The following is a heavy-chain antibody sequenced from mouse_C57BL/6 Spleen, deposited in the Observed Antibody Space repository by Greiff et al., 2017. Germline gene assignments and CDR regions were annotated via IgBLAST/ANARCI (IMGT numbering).Heavy chain of an antibody. Sequence: EVKLMESGPELVKPGASVKIPCKASGYTFTDYNMDWVKQSHGKSLEWIGDINPNNGGTTYNQKFKGKAILTVDKSSSTAYMELRSLTSEDTAVYYCARRDYSNFRSTLYWYCDVWGTGTTVTVSS. CDR2: INPNNGGT. V-gene: IGHV1-18*01. D-gene: IGHD2-5*01. CDR1: GYTFTDYN. J-gene: IGHJ1*03. CDR3: ARRDYSNFRSTLYWYCDV.